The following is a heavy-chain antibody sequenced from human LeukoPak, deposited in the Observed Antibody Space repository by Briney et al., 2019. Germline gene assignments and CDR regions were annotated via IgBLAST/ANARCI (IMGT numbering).Heavy chain of an antibody. CDR1: GFPFSSYA. Sequence: GGSLRLSCSAAGFPFSSYAMHWVRQAPGKGLEYVSAISDSGGSTYYADSVKGRSTISRDNSKNTLYLQMSSLRAEDTAVYFCVRGYSFGPYGMDVWGQGTTVTVSS. CDR2: ISDSGGST. D-gene: IGHD2-15*01. J-gene: IGHJ6*02. CDR3: VRGYSFGPYGMDV. V-gene: IGHV3-64D*09.